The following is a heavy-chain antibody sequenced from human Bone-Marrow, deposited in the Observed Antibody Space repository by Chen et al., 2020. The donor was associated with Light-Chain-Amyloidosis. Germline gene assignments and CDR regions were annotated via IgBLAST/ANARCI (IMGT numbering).Heavy chain of an antibody. J-gene: IGHJ6*02. Sequence: EVQLVESGGGLIQPGGSLRLSCAASGFTVSSNYMSWVRQAPGKGLEWVSVIYSGGSTYYADSVKGRFTISRDNSKNTLYLQMNSLRAEDTAVYYCARPDTAMVTGYYYYGMDVWGQGTTVTVPS. CDR2: IYSGGST. CDR1: GFTVSSNY. V-gene: IGHV3-53*01. CDR3: ARPDTAMVTGYYYYGMDV. D-gene: IGHD5-18*01.